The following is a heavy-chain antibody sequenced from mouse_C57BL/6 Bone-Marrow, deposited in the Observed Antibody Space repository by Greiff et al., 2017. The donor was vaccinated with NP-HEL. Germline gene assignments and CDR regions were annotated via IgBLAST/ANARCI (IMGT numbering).Heavy chain of an antibody. CDR3: ARYRLKQGYSLDY. J-gene: IGHJ4*01. CDR1: GYTFTDYN. Sequence: EVQLQESGPELVKPGASVKIPCKASGYTFTDYNMDWVKQSHGKSLAWIGDINPNNGGTIYNQKFKGKATLTVYKSTSTAYMKLSRLTSEDTAIYYCARYRLKQGYSLDYWGQGTTVTVYS. D-gene: IGHD1-3*01. CDR2: INPNNGGT. V-gene: IGHV1-18*01.